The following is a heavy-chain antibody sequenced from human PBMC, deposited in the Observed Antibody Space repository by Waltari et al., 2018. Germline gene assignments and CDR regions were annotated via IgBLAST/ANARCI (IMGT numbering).Heavy chain of an antibody. CDR2: TKNKANSHIT. V-gene: IGHV3-72*01. J-gene: IGHJ4*02. CDR1: GFTFSDHY. Sequence: EVQLVESGGGLVQPGGSPRLSCVASGFTFSDHYMDWVRQAPGKGLEWVSRTKNKANSHITDYAASVKGRFIGSRDDSKNSLYLQMNNLKTEDTAVYYCARDTAAALDSWGQGTLVTVSS. CDR3: ARDTAAALDS. D-gene: IGHD2-2*01.